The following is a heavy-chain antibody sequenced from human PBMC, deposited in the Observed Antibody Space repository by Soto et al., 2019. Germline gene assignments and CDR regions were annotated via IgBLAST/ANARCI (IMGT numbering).Heavy chain of an antibody. J-gene: IGHJ1*01. V-gene: IGHV3-11*01. D-gene: IGHD5-18*01. CDR1: GFTFSDYY. CDR3: ARDGERWLPSYATEYFQH. CDR2: ISSSGSTI. Sequence: GSLRLSCAASGFTFSDYYMSWIRQAPGKGLEWVSYISSSGSTIYYADSVKGRFTISRDNAKNSLYLQMNSLRAEDTAVYYCARDGERWLPSYATEYFQHWGQGTLVTVSS.